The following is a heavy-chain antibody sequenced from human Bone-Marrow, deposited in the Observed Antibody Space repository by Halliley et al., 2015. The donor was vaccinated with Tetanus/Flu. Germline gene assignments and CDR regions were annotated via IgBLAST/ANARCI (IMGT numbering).Heavy chain of an antibody. J-gene: IGHJ2*01. CDR3: ARVDIATRYFDL. Sequence: LRLSCTVSGVSITNGDFSWTWIRQTPGKGLERVGYIYHSGTTYYNPSLKSRVSMSIDRSKNQFSLKLTSVSAADTAVYHCARVDIATRYFDLWGRGTLVSVSS. V-gene: IGHV4-30-2*01. D-gene: IGHD2-21*01. CDR1: GVSITNGDFS. CDR2: IYHSGTT.